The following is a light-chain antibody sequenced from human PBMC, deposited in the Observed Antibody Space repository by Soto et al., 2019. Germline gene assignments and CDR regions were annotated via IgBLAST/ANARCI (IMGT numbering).Light chain of an antibody. CDR2: EVS. Sequence: QSALTQPPSVSGSTGQSVTISCTGTSSDVGSYNRVSWYQQPPGTAPKLIIYEVSNRPSGVPDRFSGSKSGNTASLTISGLQAEDEADYYCSSYTSSSTYFFGTGTKVTVL. V-gene: IGLV2-18*02. CDR3: SSYTSSSTYF. J-gene: IGLJ1*01. CDR1: SSDVGSYNR.